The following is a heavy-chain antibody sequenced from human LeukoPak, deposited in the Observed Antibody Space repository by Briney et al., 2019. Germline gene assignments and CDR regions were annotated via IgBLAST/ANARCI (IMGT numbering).Heavy chain of an antibody. J-gene: IGHJ4*02. CDR3: AREYSSSWYHYFDY. CDR2: INSDGSST. Sequence: GGSLRLSCAASGFTFSSYWMHWVRQAPGKGLVWVSRINSDGSSTSYADSVKCRFTISRDNAKNTLYLQMNSLRAGDTAVYYCAREYSSSWYHYFDYWGQGTLVTVSS. V-gene: IGHV3-74*01. CDR1: GFTFSSYW. D-gene: IGHD6-13*01.